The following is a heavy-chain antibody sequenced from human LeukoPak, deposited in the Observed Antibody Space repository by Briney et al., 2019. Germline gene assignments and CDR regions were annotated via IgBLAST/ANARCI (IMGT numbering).Heavy chain of an antibody. CDR2: INSDGSST. Sequence: GGSLRLSCAASGFTFSSYWMHWVRQAPGKGLVWVSRINSDGSSTSYADSVKGRFTISRDNAKNTLYLQMNSLRAEDTAVYYCARFPITMVRGVIEYYGMDVWGQGTTVTVSS. V-gene: IGHV3-74*01. D-gene: IGHD3-10*01. CDR3: ARFPITMVRGVIEYYGMDV. J-gene: IGHJ6*02. CDR1: GFTFSSYW.